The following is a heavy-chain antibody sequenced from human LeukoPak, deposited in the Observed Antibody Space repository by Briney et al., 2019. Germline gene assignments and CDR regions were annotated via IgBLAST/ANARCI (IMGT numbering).Heavy chain of an antibody. CDR2: INPNSGGT. J-gene: IGHJ4*02. CDR3: AAQGILEWLGYFDY. V-gene: IGHV1-2*02. D-gene: IGHD3-3*01. Sequence: GASVKVSCKASGYTLTGYYMHWVRQAPGQGLEWMGWINPNSGGTNYAQKFQGRVTMTRDTSISTAYMELSRLRSDDTAVYYCAAQGILEWLGYFDYWGQGTPVTVSS. CDR1: GYTLTGYY.